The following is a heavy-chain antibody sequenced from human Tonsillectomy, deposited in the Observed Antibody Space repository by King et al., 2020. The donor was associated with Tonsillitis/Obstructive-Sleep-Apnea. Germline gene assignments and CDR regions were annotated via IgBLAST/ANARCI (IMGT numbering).Heavy chain of an antibody. CDR2: IWYDGSNE. CDR1: GFTFSSYG. J-gene: IGHJ3*02. V-gene: IGHV3-33*01. D-gene: IGHD3-16*01. CDR3: ARVDGYYDSFFEI. Sequence: QLVQSGGGVVQPGRSLRLSCAASGFTFSSYGMHWVRQAPGKGLQWVAVIWYDGSNEYYADSVKGRFTISRDNSKNSLYLQMNSLRAEDTAVYYCARVDGYYDSFFEIWGQGTIVTVSS.